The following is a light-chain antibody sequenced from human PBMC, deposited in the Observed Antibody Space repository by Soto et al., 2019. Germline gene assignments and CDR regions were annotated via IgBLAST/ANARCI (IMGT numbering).Light chain of an antibody. J-gene: IGLJ2*01. V-gene: IGLV2-14*01. CDR2: DVS. Sequence: QSALTQPASVSGSPGQSITISCTGTSSDVGGYNCVSWYQQHPGKAPKLMIYDVSHRPSGVSDRFSGSKSGNTAALTISGLQAEDEADYYCSSYTSSSLLVFGGGTKVTVL. CDR3: SSYTSSSLLV. CDR1: SSDVGGYNC.